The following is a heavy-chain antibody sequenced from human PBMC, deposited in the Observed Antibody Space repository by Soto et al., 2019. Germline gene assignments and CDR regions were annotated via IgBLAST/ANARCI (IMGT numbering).Heavy chain of an antibody. CDR2: IIPILGIA. D-gene: IGHD2-15*01. CDR3: AIEYCSGGSCYGY. Sequence: GASVKVSCKASGGTFSRYTISWVRQAPGRGLEWMGRIIPILGIANYAQKFQGRVTITADKSTSTAYMELSSLRSEDTAVYYCAIEYCSGGSCYGYWGQGTLVTVSS. V-gene: IGHV1-69*04. CDR1: GGTFSRYT. J-gene: IGHJ4*02.